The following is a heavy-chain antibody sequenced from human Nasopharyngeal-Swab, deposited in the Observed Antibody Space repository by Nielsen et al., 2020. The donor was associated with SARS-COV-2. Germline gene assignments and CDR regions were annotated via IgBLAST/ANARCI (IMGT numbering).Heavy chain of an antibody. CDR3: AGAGDSSETYGMDV. CDR2: INPGNGNT. CDR1: GYTFTNHA. D-gene: IGHD5-18*01. J-gene: IGHJ6*02. Sequence: ASVKVSCKASGYTFTNHAMQWVRQAPGQNFGWMGWINPGNGNTKYSEKFQGRVTIITDTSANTAYMELSSLTSEDTAVYYCAGAGDSSETYGMDVWGQGTTVTVSS. V-gene: IGHV1-3*01.